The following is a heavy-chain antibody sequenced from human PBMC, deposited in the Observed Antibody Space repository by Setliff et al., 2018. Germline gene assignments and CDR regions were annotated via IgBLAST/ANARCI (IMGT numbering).Heavy chain of an antibody. V-gene: IGHV3-53*01. CDR3: ARDNTLFGVVITGSWFDP. J-gene: IGHJ5*02. D-gene: IGHD3-3*01. CDR2: LYDDGSK. CDR1: GFTVSAND. Sequence: PGGSLRLSCAASGFTVSANDMSWVRQAPGKGLEWISLLYDDGSKFYADSVKGRFTISRDNSKNMLYLQMSSLRVEDTAVYYCARDNTLFGVVITGSWFDPWGQGTLVTVSS.